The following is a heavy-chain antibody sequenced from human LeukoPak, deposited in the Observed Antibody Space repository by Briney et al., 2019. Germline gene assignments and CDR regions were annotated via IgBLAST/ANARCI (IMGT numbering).Heavy chain of an antibody. V-gene: IGHV1-69*04. J-gene: IGHJ4*02. CDR2: IIPILGIA. Sequence: SVKVSCKASGGTFSSYAISWVRQAPGQGLEWMGRIIPILGIANYAQKFQGRVTITADKSTSTAYMELSSLRSEDTAVYYRARVNYYDSSGYYYSFDYWGQGTLVTVSS. CDR3: ARVNYYDSSGYYYSFDY. D-gene: IGHD3-22*01. CDR1: GGTFSSYA.